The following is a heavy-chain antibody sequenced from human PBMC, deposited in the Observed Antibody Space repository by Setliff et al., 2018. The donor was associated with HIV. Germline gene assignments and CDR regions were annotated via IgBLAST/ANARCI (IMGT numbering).Heavy chain of an antibody. D-gene: IGHD3-10*02. CDR3: VRRDVSFLFGQFDS. Sequence: SETLSLTCDVSGYSINNIHYWGWIPQPPGKGLECLGKIYDGGTTYHNPSLKGRVTISIDNSKTQFSLKLISVTAADTAVYYCVRRDVSFLFGQFDSWGQGILVTVSS. V-gene: IGHV4-38-2*01. J-gene: IGHJ4*02. CDR1: GYSINNIHY. CDR2: IYDGGTT.